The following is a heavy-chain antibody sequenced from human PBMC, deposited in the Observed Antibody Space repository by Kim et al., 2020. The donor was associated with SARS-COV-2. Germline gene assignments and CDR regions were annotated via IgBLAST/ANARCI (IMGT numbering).Heavy chain of an antibody. J-gene: IGHJ4*02. D-gene: IGHD2-15*01. CDR2: TYYRSKWYD. CDR3: ARKQDTTTWTFDS. CDR1: GDSVSSNTAT. Sequence: SQTLSLTCAISGDSVSSNTATWNWIRQSPSRGLEWLGRTYYRSKWYDDYALSVKSRITINPDTSNNQFSLQLNSVTPEDTAVYYCARKQDTTTWTFDSWGQGTLVTVSS. V-gene: IGHV6-1*01.